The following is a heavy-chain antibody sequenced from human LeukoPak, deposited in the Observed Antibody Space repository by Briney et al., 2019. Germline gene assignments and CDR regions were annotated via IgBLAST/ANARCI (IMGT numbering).Heavy chain of an antibody. Sequence: GASVKVSCKASGYTFTSYYMHWVRQAPGQGLEWMGIINPSGGSTSYAQKFQGRVTMTRDTSTSTVYVEVSSLRSEDTAVYYCARAYYHASSGYYFPLDYWGQGTLVTVSS. V-gene: IGHV1-46*01. CDR3: ARAYYHASSGYYFPLDY. CDR2: INPSGGST. J-gene: IGHJ4*02. CDR1: GYTFTSYY. D-gene: IGHD3-22*01.